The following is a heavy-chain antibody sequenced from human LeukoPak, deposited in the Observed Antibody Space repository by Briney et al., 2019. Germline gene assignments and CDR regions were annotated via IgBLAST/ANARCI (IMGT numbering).Heavy chain of an antibody. D-gene: IGHD3-10*01. J-gene: IGHJ4*02. CDR3: ARDKAGDFDY. V-gene: IGHV3-30*03. CDR2: ISYDGSNK. CDR1: GFTFSSYG. Sequence: GGSLRLSCAASGFTFSSYGMHWVRQAPGKGLEWVAVISYDGSNKYYADSVKGRFTISRDNSKNTLYLQMNSLRAEDTAVYYCARDKAGDFDYWGQGTLVTVSS.